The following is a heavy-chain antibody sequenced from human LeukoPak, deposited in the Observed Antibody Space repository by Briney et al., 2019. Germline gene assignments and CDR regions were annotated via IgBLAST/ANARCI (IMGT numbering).Heavy chain of an antibody. V-gene: IGHV3-48*03. Sequence: GGSLRLSFAASGFTFSSYEMNWVRQAPGKGLEWVSYISSSGSTIYYAESVKGRFTISRDNAKNSLYLQMNSLRAEDTAVYYCARLYYGSGSYYGYYYYGMDVWGQGTTVTVSS. D-gene: IGHD3-10*01. CDR2: ISSSGSTI. CDR1: GFTFSSYE. J-gene: IGHJ6*02. CDR3: ARLYYGSGSYYGYYYYGMDV.